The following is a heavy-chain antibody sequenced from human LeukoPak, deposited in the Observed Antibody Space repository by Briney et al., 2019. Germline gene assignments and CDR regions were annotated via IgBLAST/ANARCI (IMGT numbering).Heavy chain of an antibody. CDR2: IYYSGST. J-gene: IGHJ5*02. V-gene: IGHV4-30-4*03. Sequence: SQTLSLTCTVSGGSISSGDYYWSWIRQPPGKGLEWIGYIYYSGSTYYNPSLKSRVTISVDTSKNQFSLKLSSVTAADTAVYYCYCSSTSCYSNWFDPWGQGTLVTVSS. CDR3: YCSSTSCYSNWFDP. CDR1: GGSISSGDYY. D-gene: IGHD2-2*01.